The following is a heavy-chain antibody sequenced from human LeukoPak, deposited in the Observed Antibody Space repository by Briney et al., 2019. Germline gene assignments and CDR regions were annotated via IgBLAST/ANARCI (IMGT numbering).Heavy chain of an antibody. D-gene: IGHD3-22*01. CDR2: IYYSGST. J-gene: IGHJ4*02. V-gene: IGHV4-59*08. Sequence: PSETLSLTCTVSGGSISSYYWSWIRQPPGKGLEWIGYIYYSGSTNYNPSLKSRVTISVDTSKNQFSLKLSSVTAADTAVYYCARSPGGVVITIDYWGQGTLVTVSS. CDR1: GGSISSYY. CDR3: ARSPGGVVITIDY.